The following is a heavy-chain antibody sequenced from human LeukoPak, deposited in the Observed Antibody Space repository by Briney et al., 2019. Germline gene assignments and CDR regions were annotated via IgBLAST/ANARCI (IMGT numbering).Heavy chain of an antibody. Sequence: SQTLSLTCTVSGGSISSGSYYWSWIRQPAGKGLEWIGRIYTSGSTNYNPSLKSRVTISVDTSKNQFSLKLSSVTAADTAVYYCARDKGNYDYFDYWGQRTLVTVSS. V-gene: IGHV4-61*02. CDR1: GGSISSGSYY. J-gene: IGHJ4*02. D-gene: IGHD1-7*01. CDR2: IYTSGST. CDR3: ARDKGNYDYFDY.